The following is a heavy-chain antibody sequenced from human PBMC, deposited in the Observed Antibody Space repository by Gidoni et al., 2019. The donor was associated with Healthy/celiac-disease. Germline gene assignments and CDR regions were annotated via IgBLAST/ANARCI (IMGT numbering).Heavy chain of an antibody. Sequence: EVQLVESGGGLVQPGGSLSLSCAASGCTFSSYSMNWVRQAPGKGVEWVSYISSSSSTIYYADTVKGRFTISRDNAKNSLYLQMNSLRAEDTAVYYCARDRDNYDSSGYYAEEDYWGQGTLVTVSS. CDR1: GCTFSSYS. V-gene: IGHV3-48*01. CDR3: ARDRDNYDSSGYYAEEDY. CDR2: ISSSSSTI. J-gene: IGHJ4*02. D-gene: IGHD3-22*01.